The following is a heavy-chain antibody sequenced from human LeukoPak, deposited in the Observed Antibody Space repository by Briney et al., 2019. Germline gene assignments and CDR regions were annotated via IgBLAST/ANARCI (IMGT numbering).Heavy chain of an antibody. D-gene: IGHD3-9*01. CDR3: ARQGYCDILTGYSAKYYFDY. CDR2: IYYSGST. Sequence: SETLSLTCTVSGGSISSSSYYWGWIRQPPGKGLEWIGSIYYSGSTYYNPSLKSRVTISVDTSKNQFSLKLSSVTAADTAVYYCARQGYCDILTGYSAKYYFDYWGQGTLVTVSS. CDR1: GGSISSSSYY. V-gene: IGHV4-39*01. J-gene: IGHJ4*02.